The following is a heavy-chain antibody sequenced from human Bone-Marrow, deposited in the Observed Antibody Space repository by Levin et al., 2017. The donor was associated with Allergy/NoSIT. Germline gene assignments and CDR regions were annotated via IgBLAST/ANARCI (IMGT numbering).Heavy chain of an antibody. CDR2: IYSNGDT. J-gene: IGHJ4*02. CDR1: GFTVNNYY. V-gene: IGHV3-53*01. CDR3: PTSPLVAV. D-gene: IGHD6-19*01. Sequence: GESLKISCTASGFTVNNYYMTWARQAPGKGLEWVSRIYSNGDTHYADSVKGRFTISRDRSTNTLYLQMNDLRAEDTAMYYCPTSPLVAVWGQGTRVSVSS.